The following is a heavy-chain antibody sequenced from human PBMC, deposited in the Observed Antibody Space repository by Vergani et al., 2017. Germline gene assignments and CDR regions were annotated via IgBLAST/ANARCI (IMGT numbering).Heavy chain of an antibody. Sequence: EVQLVESGGGLVQPGGSLRLSCAASGFIVSSYAMSWVRQAPGKGLEWVSAISGSGGRTYYADSVKGRFTISRDNSKNTLYLQMNSLRAEDTAVYCCAKASWYSSSWSRGYWGQGTLVTVSS. CDR2: ISGSGGRT. D-gene: IGHD6-13*01. CDR1: GFIVSSYA. J-gene: IGHJ4*02. CDR3: AKASWYSSSWSRGY. V-gene: IGHV3-23*04.